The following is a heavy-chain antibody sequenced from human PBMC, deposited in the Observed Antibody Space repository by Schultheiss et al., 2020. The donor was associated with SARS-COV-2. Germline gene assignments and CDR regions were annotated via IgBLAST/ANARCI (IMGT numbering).Heavy chain of an antibody. CDR1: GGSFSGYY. V-gene: IGHV4-34*01. CDR3: ARDSAVPRKGPSHYYYGMDV. J-gene: IGHJ6*02. CDR2: INHSGST. Sequence: SETLSLTCAVYGGSFSGYYWSWIRQPPGKGLEWIGEINHSGSTNYNPSLKSRVTISVDTSKNQFSLQLNSVTPEDTAVYYCARDSAVPRKGPSHYYYGMDVWGQGTTVTVSS. D-gene: IGHD6-19*01.